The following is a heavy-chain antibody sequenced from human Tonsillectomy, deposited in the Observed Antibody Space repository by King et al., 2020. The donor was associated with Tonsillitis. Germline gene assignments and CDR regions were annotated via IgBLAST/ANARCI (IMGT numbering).Heavy chain of an antibody. CDR2: VYSTGST. Sequence: QLQESGPGLVKPSETLSLTCTVSGGSISGYYWSWIRPPAGKGLEWIGRVYSTGSTNYNPSLKSRVTMSVDTSKNQFSLKLSSVTAADTAVYYCASDPMGATPWGLNYYYGMDVWGQGTTVTVSS. CDR3: ASDPMGATPWGLNYYYGMDV. V-gene: IGHV4-4*07. J-gene: IGHJ6*02. D-gene: IGHD1-26*01. CDR1: GGSISGYY.